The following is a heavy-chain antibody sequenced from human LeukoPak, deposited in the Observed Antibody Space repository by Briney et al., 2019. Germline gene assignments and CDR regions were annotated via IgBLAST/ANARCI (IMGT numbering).Heavy chain of an antibody. D-gene: IGHD3-3*01. CDR3: ARDFWSGYPYFDY. V-gene: IGHV3-21*01. J-gene: IGHJ4*02. Sequence: GGSLRLSCAASGFTFSSYSMNWVRQAPGKGLEWVSSISSSSSYIYYADSVKGRFTISRDNAKNSLYLQMNSLRAEDTAVYYCARDFWSGYPYFDYWGQGTLVTVSS. CDR1: GFTFSSYS. CDR2: ISSSSSYI.